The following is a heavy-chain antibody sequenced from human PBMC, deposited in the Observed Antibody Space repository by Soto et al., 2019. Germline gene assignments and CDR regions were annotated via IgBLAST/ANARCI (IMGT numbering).Heavy chain of an antibody. Sequence: QEQLVESGGGGVQPGRSLRLSCVASGFTFSNFGIHWVRQAPGKGLEWVAFISYNGNDKYSADSVKGRFIISRDNSKNTLYLEMNSLRLEDTAIYYCARDSYGMDVWGQGATVTVSS. CDR3: ARDSYGMDV. J-gene: IGHJ6*02. CDR1: GFTFSNFG. V-gene: IGHV3-30*03. CDR2: ISYNGNDK.